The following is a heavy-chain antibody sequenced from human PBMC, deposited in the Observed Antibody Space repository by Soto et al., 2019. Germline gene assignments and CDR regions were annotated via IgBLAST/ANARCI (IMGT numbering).Heavy chain of an antibody. V-gene: IGHV3-30-3*01. Sequence: QVQLVESGGGVVQPGRSLRLSCAASGFTFSSYAMHWVRQAPGKGLEWVAVISFDGTNNYYADSVKGRFTVSRDNSKNTLDLQMNSLRAEDTAVYYCASKRSDILSGFFDCWGQGTLVTVSS. J-gene: IGHJ4*02. CDR2: ISFDGTNN. CDR3: ASKRSDILSGFFDC. D-gene: IGHD3-9*01. CDR1: GFTFSSYA.